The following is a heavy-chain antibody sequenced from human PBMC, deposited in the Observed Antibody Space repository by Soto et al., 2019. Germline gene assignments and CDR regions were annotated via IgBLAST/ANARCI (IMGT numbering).Heavy chain of an antibody. D-gene: IGHD3-10*01. J-gene: IGHJ4*02. CDR3: ARHWGEGRVDS. V-gene: IGHV4-4*02. CDR2: IYHSGNS. Sequence: QVQLQESGPGLVKPSGTLSLTCAVSGGSISSSNWCRWGRQPPGKGREWIGEIYHSGNSNYNPSLNSRVPMEGDNSRNQFSLKLSSVTAADAAVYYCARHWGEGRVDSRGQGTLVTVSS. CDR1: GGSISSSNW.